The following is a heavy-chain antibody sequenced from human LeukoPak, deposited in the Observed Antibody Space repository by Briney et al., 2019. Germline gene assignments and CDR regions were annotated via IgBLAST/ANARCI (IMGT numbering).Heavy chain of an antibody. CDR3: ARDRGGGSYYYYYYYMDV. D-gene: IGHD1-26*01. CDR1: GGFISSYY. J-gene: IGHJ6*03. V-gene: IGHV4-4*07. Sequence: SETLSLTCTVAGGFISSYYWSWIRQPAGKGLEWIGRIYTSGSTNYNPSLKSRVTMSVDTSKNQFSLKLSTVTAADTAVYYCARDRGGGSYYYYYYYMDVWGKGTTVTVSS. CDR2: IYTSGST.